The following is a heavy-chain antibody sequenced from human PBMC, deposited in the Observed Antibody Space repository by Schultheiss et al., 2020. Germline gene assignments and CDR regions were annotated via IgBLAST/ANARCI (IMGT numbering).Heavy chain of an antibody. D-gene: IGHD3-10*01. V-gene: IGHV3-30*18. CDR1: GFTFSSYG. CDR3: AKDGTYYGSGSYYNLYYYYGMDV. J-gene: IGHJ6*02. Sequence: GGSLRLSCAASGFTFSSYGMHWVRQAPGKGLEWVAVISYDGSNKYYADSVKGRFTISRDNSKNTLYLQMNSLRAEDTAVYYCAKDGTYYGSGSYYNLYYYYGMDVWGQGTTVTVSS. CDR2: ISYDGSNK.